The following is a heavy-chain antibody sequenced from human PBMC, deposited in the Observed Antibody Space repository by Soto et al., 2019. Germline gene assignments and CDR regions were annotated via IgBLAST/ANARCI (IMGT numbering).Heavy chain of an antibody. J-gene: IGHJ3*02. CDR1: GFTFGDYA. V-gene: IGHV3-49*03. D-gene: IGHD3-3*01. CDR3: TREGFYRNDAFDI. CDR2: IRSKAYGGTT. Sequence: GGSLRLSCTASGFTFGDYAMSWFRQAPGKGLEWVGFIRSKAYGGTTEYAASVKGRFTISRDDSKSIAYLQMNSLKTEDTAVYYCTREGFYRNDAFDIWGQGTMVTVSS.